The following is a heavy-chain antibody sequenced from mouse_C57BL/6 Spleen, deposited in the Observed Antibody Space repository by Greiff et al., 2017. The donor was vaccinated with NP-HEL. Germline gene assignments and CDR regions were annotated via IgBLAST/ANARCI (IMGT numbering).Heavy chain of an antibody. Sequence: QVQLQQSGAELVKPGASVKMSCKASGYTFTSYWITWVKQRPGQGLEWIGDIYPGSGSTNYNEKFKSKATLTVDTSSSTAYMQLSSLTSEDSAVYYCARHGWGDWYFDVWGTGTTVTVSS. CDR2: IYPGSGST. D-gene: IGHD1-2*01. V-gene: IGHV1-55*01. CDR1: GYTFTSYW. J-gene: IGHJ1*03. CDR3: ARHGWGDWYFDV.